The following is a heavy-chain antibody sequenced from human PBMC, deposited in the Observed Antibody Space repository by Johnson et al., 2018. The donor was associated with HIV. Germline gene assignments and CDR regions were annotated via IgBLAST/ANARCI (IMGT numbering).Heavy chain of an antibody. D-gene: IGHD6-19*01. Sequence: VQLVESGGGVIRPGGSLRLSCATSGFTFDDYGMSWVRQAPGKGLEWVSGINWNGGSTGYADSVKGRFTISRDNALNSLYLQMNSLRVEDTALYYCARGRDSRGWYRNVLDIWGQGTMVTVSS. CDR2: INWNGGST. CDR1: GFTFDDYG. V-gene: IGHV3-20*04. CDR3: ARGRDSRGWYRNVLDI. J-gene: IGHJ3*02.